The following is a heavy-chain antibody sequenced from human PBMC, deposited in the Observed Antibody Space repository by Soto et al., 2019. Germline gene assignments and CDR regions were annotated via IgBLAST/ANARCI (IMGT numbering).Heavy chain of an antibody. CDR2: IYSGGST. Sequence: EVQLVETGGGLIQPGGSLRLSCAASGFTVSSNYMSWVRQAPGKGLEWVSVIYSGGSTYYADSVKGRFTISRDNSKNTLYLQMNSLRAEDPAVYYWARESAYGSGSYEYYYGMDVWGQGTTVTVSS. CDR3: ARESAYGSGSYEYYYGMDV. J-gene: IGHJ6*02. V-gene: IGHV3-53*02. D-gene: IGHD3-10*01. CDR1: GFTVSSNY.